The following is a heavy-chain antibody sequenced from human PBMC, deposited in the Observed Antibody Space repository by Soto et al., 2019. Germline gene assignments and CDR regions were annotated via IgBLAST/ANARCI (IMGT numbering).Heavy chain of an antibody. J-gene: IGHJ4*02. CDR2: INGYNGNT. V-gene: IGHV1-18*01. CDR1: GYTFTTNG. D-gene: IGHD3-9*01. Sequence: QVQLVQSGAEVKKPGASVKVSCKAAGYTFTTNGISWVRQAPGQGLEWMGWINGYNGNTHYAQKFQGRVTMTADTSTSTAYMELRSLRSDATAVYYCARDPMTGYLQFDYWGQGTLVTVSS. CDR3: ARDPMTGYLQFDY.